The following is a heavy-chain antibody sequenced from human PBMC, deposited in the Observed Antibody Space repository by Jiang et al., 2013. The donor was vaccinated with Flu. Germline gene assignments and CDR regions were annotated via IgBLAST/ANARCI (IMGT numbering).Heavy chain of an antibody. D-gene: IGHD1-26*01. J-gene: IGHJ5*02. CDR2: INTNTGNP. V-gene: IGHV7-4-1*02. CDR1: GYTFTAYA. Sequence: QSGSELKKPGASVKVSCKTSGYTFTAYALNWVRQAPGQGLEWMGWINTNTGNPTYAQGFTGRFVFSLDTSVSTAYLEISSLKPEDTAVYYCARGEDESGSNPDFDPWGQGTLVTVSS. CDR3: ARGEDESGSNPDFDP.